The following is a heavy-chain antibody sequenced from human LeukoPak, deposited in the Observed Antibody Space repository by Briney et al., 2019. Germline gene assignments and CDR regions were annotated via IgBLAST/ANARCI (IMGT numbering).Heavy chain of an antibody. CDR2: INPNSGGT. D-gene: IGHD2-2*01. J-gene: IGHJ4*02. CDR3: ARSSDCRSTSCYGGALNY. CDR1: GYTFTGYY. Sequence: ASVKVSCKASGYTFTGYYMHWVRQAPGQGLEWMGWINPNSGGTNYAQKFQGRVTMTRDTSISTAYMELSRLRSDDTAVYYCARSSDCRSTSCYGGALNYWGQGTLVTVSS. V-gene: IGHV1-2*02.